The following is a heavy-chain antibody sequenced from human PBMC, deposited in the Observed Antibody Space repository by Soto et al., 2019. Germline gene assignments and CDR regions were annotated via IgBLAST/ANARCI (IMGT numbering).Heavy chain of an antibody. J-gene: IGHJ6*02. CDR3: ASGIAVAGSRDNYGMDV. D-gene: IGHD6-19*01. CDR2: INPNSGGT. V-gene: IGHV1-2*02. CDR1: GYTFTGYY. Sequence: GASVKVSCKASGYTFTGYYMHWVRQAPGQGLEWMGWINPNSGGTNYAQKFQGRVTMTRDTSISTAYMELSRLRSDDTAVYYCASGIAVAGSRDNYGMDVWGQGTTVTVSS.